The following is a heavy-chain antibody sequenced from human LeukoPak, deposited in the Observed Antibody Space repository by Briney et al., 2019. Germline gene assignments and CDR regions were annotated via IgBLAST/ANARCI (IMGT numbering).Heavy chain of an antibody. CDR2: IYYSGST. V-gene: IGHV4-61*01. Sequence: SQTLSLTCTVSGGSISSGSYYWSWIRQPPGKGLEWIGYIYYSGSTNYNPSLKSRVTISVDTSKNQFSLKLSSVTAADTAVYYCARSVIISSGLGWSDYWGQGTLVTVSS. D-gene: IGHD6-19*01. J-gene: IGHJ4*02. CDR1: GGSISSGSYY. CDR3: ARSVIISSGLGWSDY.